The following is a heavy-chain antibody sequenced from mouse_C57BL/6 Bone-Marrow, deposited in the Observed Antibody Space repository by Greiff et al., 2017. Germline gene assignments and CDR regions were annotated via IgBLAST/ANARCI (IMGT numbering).Heavy chain of an antibody. D-gene: IGHD2-3*01. V-gene: IGHV1-50*01. J-gene: IGHJ3*01. Sequence: VQLQQPGAELVKPGASVKLSCKASGYTFTSYWMQWVKQRPGQGLEWIGEIDPSDSYTNYKQKFKGKATLTLDTSSSTAYLQLSSLTSEDSAVYYCARRKVTTPWFAYWGQGTLVTVSA. CDR2: IDPSDSYT. CDR1: GYTFTSYW. CDR3: ARRKVTTPWFAY.